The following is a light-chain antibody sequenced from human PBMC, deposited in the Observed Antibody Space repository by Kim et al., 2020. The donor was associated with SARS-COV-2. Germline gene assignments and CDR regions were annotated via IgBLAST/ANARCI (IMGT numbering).Light chain of an antibody. Sequence: DFHMTQSPPTRSASVGDRVTITCRASQSISGWLAWYQQRPGTAPKLLIYHASSLQSGVPSRFSGSACGTEFTITISSLQPDDLATYYGHHLGTFGLGTKVDIK. J-gene: IGKJ3*01. CDR1: QSISGW. V-gene: IGKV1-5*01. CDR2: HAS. CDR3: HHLGT.